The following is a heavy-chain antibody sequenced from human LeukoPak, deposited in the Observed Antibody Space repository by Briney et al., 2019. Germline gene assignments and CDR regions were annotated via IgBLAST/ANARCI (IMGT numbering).Heavy chain of an antibody. V-gene: IGHV1-69*06. CDR1: GGTFSSYA. CDR3: ARLGSLLTPFDY. D-gene: IGHD3-16*01. J-gene: IGHJ4*02. CDR2: IIPIFGTA. Sequence: SVKVSCKASGGTFSSYAISWVRQAPGQGLEWRGGIIPIFGTANYAQKFQGRVTITADKSTSTAYMELSSLRSEDTAVYYCARLGSLLTPFDYWGQGTLVTVSS.